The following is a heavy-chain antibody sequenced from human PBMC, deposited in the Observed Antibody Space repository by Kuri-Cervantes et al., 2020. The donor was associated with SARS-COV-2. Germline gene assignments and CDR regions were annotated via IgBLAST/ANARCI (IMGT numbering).Heavy chain of an antibody. D-gene: IGHD3-3*01. CDR2: IYYSGST. CDR1: GGSISGSSYY. Sequence: GSLRFSCTVSGGSISGSSYYWGWIRQPPGKGLEWIGSIYYSGSTYYNPSLKSRVTISVDTSKNQFSLKLSSVTAADTAVYYCARDQQYYDFWSGLTNYYYYGMDVWGQGTTVTVSS. CDR3: ARDQQYYDFWSGLTNYYYYGMDV. V-gene: IGHV4-39*02. J-gene: IGHJ6*02.